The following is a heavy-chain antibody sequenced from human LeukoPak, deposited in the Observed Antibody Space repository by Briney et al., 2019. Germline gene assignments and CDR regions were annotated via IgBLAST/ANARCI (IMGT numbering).Heavy chain of an antibody. J-gene: IGHJ4*02. D-gene: IGHD3-3*01. CDR3: ARDRNTDFWSGYYTNYFDY. CDR1: GFTFSSYE. CDR2: IRSSGSTI. V-gene: IGHV3-48*03. Sequence: GGSLSLSCAASGFTFSSYEMNWVRQAPGKGLEWVSYIRSSGSTIYYADSVKGRFTISRDNAKNSLYLQMNSLRAEDTAVYYCARDRNTDFWSGYYTNYFDYWGQGTLVTVSS.